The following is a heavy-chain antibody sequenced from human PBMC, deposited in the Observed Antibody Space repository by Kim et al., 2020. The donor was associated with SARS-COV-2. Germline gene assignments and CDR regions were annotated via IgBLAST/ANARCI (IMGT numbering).Heavy chain of an antibody. D-gene: IGHD1-26*01. V-gene: IGHV1-69*13. J-gene: IGHJ4*02. CDR2: IIPIFGTA. CDR3: ASLGDMGATEGDY. CDR1: GGTFSSYA. Sequence: SVKVSCKASGGTFSSYAISWVRQAPGQGLEWMGGIIPIFGTANYAQKFQGRVTITADESTSTAYMELSSLRSEDTAVYYCASLGDMGATEGDYWGQGTLVTVSS.